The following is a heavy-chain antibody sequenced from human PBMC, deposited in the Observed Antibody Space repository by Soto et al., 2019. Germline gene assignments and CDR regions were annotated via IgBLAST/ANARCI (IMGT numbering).Heavy chain of an antibody. V-gene: IGHV1-46*01. Sequence: QVQLVQSGAEVKKPGASVKVSCQASGYTFASHYTHWVRQAPGQGLEWMGVINPNGGNTRYAPRFQDRLTLTTDTPTNTVYLDLSSLSSDDTAVYYCGRDTSGLDYWGQGTLVTVSS. CDR3: GRDTSGLDY. CDR2: INPNGGNT. J-gene: IGHJ4*02. CDR1: GYTFASHY.